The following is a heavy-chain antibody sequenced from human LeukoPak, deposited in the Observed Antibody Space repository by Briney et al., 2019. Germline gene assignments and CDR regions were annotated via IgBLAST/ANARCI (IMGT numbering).Heavy chain of an antibody. V-gene: IGHV3-48*02. Sequence: PGGSLRLSCAASGFTFSSFSMNWVRQAPGKGLEWVSYISSSSYYIYYADSVKGRFTVSRDNAKNSLYLQMNSLRDEDTAVYYCARDQNYAFDMWGQGTMVTVSS. CDR2: ISSSSYYI. J-gene: IGHJ3*02. D-gene: IGHD1-7*01. CDR3: ARDQNYAFDM. CDR1: GFTFSSFS.